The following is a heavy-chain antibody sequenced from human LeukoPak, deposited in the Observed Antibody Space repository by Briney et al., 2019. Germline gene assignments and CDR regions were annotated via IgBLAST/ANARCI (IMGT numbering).Heavy chain of an antibody. J-gene: IGHJ2*01. V-gene: IGHV1-18*01. D-gene: IGHD3-16*01. Sequence: GASVKVSCKASGYTFTSCGISWVRQAPGQGLEWMGWISAYNGNTNYAQKLQGRVTMTTDTSTSTAYMELRSLRSDDTAVYYCARDRTYYDYVWGSSYWYFDLWGRGTLVTVSS. CDR1: GYTFTSCG. CDR3: ARDRTYYDYVWGSSYWYFDL. CDR2: ISAYNGNT.